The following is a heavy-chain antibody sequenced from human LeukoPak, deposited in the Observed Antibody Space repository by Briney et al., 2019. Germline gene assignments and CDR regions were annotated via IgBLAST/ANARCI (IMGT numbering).Heavy chain of an antibody. Sequence: VGSLRLSCVVSGIPFSDYYMNWIRQAPGKGLEWISYIRSSSSYTDYADSVKGRFTISRDNAKSALYLQMNSLRLEDTAVYYCAAGTPADFWGQGTLVTVSS. V-gene: IGHV3-11*03. CDR3: AAGTPADF. CDR2: IRSSSSYT. CDR1: GIPFSDYY. D-gene: IGHD2-2*01. J-gene: IGHJ4*02.